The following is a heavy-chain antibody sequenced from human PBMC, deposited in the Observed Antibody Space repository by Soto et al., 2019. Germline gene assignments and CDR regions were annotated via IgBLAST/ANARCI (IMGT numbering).Heavy chain of an antibody. D-gene: IGHD3-3*01. CDR2: IYYSGST. Sequence: SETLSLTCTVSGGSISSSSYYWGWIRQPPGKGLEWIGSIYYSGSTYYNPSLKSRVTISVDTSKNQFSLKLSSVTAADTAVYYCASGGAGDFWSGYYYYYYGMDAWGQGTTVTVSS. CDR3: ASGGAGDFWSGYYYYYYGMDA. J-gene: IGHJ6*02. CDR1: GGSISSSSYY. V-gene: IGHV4-39*01.